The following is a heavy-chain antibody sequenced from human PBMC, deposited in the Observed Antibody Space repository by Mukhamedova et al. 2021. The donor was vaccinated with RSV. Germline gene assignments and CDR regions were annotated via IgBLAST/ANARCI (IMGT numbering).Heavy chain of an antibody. Sequence: GIIYPGDSDTRYSPSFQGQVTISADKSISTAYLQWSSLKASDTAMYYCARHIGDYTLDYWGQGTLVTVSS. CDR3: ARHIGDYTLDY. V-gene: IGHV5-51*01. CDR2: IYPGDSDT. J-gene: IGHJ4*02. D-gene: IGHD4-17*01.